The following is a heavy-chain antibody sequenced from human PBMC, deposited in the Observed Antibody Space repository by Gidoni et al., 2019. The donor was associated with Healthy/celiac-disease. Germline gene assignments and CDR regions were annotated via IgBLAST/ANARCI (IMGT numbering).Heavy chain of an antibody. J-gene: IGHJ4*02. V-gene: IGHV4-39*07. D-gene: IGHD3-10*01. CDR3: ARDTTPLGITMVRGAPFDY. CDR1: GGSISSSSYS. Sequence: QLQLQESGPGLVKPSETLSLTCTVSGGSISSSSYSWGWIRQPPGKGLEWIGSIYYSGSTYYNPSLKSRVTISVDTSKNQFSLKLSSVTAADTAVYYCARDTTPLGITMVRGAPFDYWGQGTLVTVSS. CDR2: IYYSGST.